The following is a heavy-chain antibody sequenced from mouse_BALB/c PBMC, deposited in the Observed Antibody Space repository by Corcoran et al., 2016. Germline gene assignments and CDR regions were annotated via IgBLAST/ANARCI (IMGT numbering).Heavy chain of an antibody. CDR3: AQLVPFAY. V-gene: IGHV14-3*02. CDR1: GFNIKDTY. D-gene: IGHD4-1*02. Sequence: EVQLQQSGPELVKPGASVKLSCTASGFNIKDTYMHWVKQRPEQGLEWIGRIDPANGNTKYDPKFQGKATITADTSSNTAYLQLSSLTSEDTAVYYCAQLVPFAYWGQGSLVTVSA. CDR2: IDPANGNT. J-gene: IGHJ3*01.